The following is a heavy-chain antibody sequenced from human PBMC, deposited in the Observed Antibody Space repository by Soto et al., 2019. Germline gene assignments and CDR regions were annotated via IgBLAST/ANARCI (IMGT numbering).Heavy chain of an antibody. J-gene: IGHJ6*02. CDR3: AKDSVRFLEWLSSAAYYYYGMDV. D-gene: IGHD3-3*01. CDR1: GFTFSSYA. Sequence: GGSRRLSCAASGFTFSSYAMSWVRQAPGKGLEWVSAISGSGGSTYYADSVKGRFTISRDNSKNTLYLQMNSLRAEDTAVYYCAKDSVRFLEWLSSAAYYYYGMDVWGQGTTVTVSS. CDR2: ISGSGGST. V-gene: IGHV3-23*01.